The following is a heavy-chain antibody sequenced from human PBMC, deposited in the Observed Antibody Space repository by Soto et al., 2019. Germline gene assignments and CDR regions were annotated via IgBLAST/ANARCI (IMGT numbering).Heavy chain of an antibody. J-gene: IGHJ6*02. D-gene: IGHD3-22*01. CDR2: STWNSGNI. Sequence: GGGPRRSWAECGVICNKYVMHWVGQAPGKGLEGVSGSTWNSGNIGYADSVKGRFTISRDNAENSLYLQMNSLRPEDTALYYCAKATGDSSGYYYYYYYGMDVWGQGTTVTVSS. CDR3: AKATGDSSGYYYYYYYGMDV. CDR1: GVICNKYV. V-gene: IGHV3-9*01.